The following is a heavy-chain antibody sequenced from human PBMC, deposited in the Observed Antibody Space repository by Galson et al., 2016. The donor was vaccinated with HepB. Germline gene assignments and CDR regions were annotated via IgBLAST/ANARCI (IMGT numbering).Heavy chain of an antibody. CDR3: ARDPLFDC. CDR1: GGTFSSYG. CDR2: INPIFGTG. V-gene: IGHV1-69*13. J-gene: IGHJ4*02. Sequence: SVKVSCKASGGTFSSYGISWVRQAPGQGLEWMGGINPIFGTGNNAQKFQGRVTITADESTSTAYMELSSLRSEDTAVYYCARDPLFDCWGQGTLVTVSS.